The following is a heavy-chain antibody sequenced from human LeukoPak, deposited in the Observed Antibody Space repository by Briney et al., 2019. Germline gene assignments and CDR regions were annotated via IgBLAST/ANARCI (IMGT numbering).Heavy chain of an antibody. Sequence: GGSLRLSCAASGFTFRGYSMHWVRLAPGKGLEWVAVTSTDGTIQYHAGSVKGRFTISRDNSKNTLYLQMNSLRVEDTAVYHCARHRRPRLEWGYFDYWGQGTLVTVSS. D-gene: IGHD3-3*01. CDR2: TSTDGTIQ. V-gene: IGHV3-30-3*01. CDR1: GFTFRGYS. J-gene: IGHJ4*02. CDR3: ARHRRPRLEWGYFDY.